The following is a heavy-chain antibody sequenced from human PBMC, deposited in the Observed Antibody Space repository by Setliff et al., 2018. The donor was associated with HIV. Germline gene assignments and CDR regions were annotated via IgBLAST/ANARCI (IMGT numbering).Heavy chain of an antibody. Sequence: PSETLSLTCTVSGGSISSYYWSWIRQLPGKGLEWIGYIYTSGSVNYNPSLNSRVTISVDTSKNQFSLKLSSVTAADTAVYYCARHSPSDYWGQGTLVTVSS. CDR1: GGSISSYY. J-gene: IGHJ4*02. CDR3: ARHSPSDY. CDR2: IYTSGSV. V-gene: IGHV4-4*09.